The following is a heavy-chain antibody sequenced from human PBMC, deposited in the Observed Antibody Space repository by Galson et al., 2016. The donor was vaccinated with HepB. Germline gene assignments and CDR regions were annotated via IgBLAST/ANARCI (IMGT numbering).Heavy chain of an antibody. CDR2: ISAYSGKT. CDR3: ARERGGPDWNDLLDY. J-gene: IGHJ4*02. V-gene: IGHV1-18*01. D-gene: IGHD1-1*01. CDR1: GFTFGTFG. Sequence: SVKVSCKASGFTFGTFGVSWVRQAPGQGLEWLGGISAYSGKTNYAQRVQGRVTMTTDTYTATAYMALRSLRSADTAVYYRARERGGPDWNDLLDYWGQGALVIVSS.